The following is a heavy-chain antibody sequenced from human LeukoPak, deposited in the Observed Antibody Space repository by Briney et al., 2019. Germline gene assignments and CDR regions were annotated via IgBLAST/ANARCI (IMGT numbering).Heavy chain of an antibody. D-gene: IGHD3-22*01. CDR1: GLTFSSYA. V-gene: IGHV3-23*01. Sequence: PGGSLRLSCAASGLTFSSYAMSWVRQAPGKGLEWVSAISGSGGSTYYADSVKDRFTISRDNSKNTLYLQMNSLRAEDTAVYYCAKDSRSYDRPTAFDIWGQGTMVTVSS. CDR3: AKDSRSYDRPTAFDI. J-gene: IGHJ3*02. CDR2: ISGSGGST.